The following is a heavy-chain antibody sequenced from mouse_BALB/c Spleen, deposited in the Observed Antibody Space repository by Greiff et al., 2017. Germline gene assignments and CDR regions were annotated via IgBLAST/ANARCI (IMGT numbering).Heavy chain of an antibody. CDR2: ISDGGSYT. Sequence: EVHLVESGGGLVKPGGSLKLSCAASGFTFSDYYMYWVRQTPEKRLEWVATISDGGSYTYYPDSVKGRFTISRDNAKNNLYLQMSSLKSEDTAMYYCARRGDYGGFDYWGQGTTLTVSS. CDR3: ARRGDYGGFDY. D-gene: IGHD2-4*01. J-gene: IGHJ2*01. V-gene: IGHV5-4*02. CDR1: GFTFSDYY.